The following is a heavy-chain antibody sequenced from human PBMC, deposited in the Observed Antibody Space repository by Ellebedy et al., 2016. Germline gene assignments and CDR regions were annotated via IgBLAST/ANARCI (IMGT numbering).Heavy chain of an antibody. CDR2: ILYSGNT. V-gene: IGHV4-39*07. D-gene: IGHD3-22*01. CDR3: ASSMVVVQD. Sequence: SETLSLTCTVSGGSISSSSFYWGWIRQSPGKGLEWIGSILYSGNTYYSPSLESRVTISVDTPKNQFSMKLNSVTAADTAVYYCASSMVVVQDWGQGTLVTVSS. J-gene: IGHJ4*02. CDR1: GGSISSSSFY.